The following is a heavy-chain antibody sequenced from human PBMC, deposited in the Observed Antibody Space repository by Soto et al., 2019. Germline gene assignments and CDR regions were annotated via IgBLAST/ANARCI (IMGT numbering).Heavy chain of an antibody. CDR2: IGSDGRRD. CDR3: ARDDDYGDNGLDY. V-gene: IGHV3-33*01. CDR1: GFTFGRHG. J-gene: IGHJ4*02. Sequence: QVQLVESGGGVVQPGGSLRLSCAASGFTFGRHGMHWVRQAQGKGLEWVAVIGSDGRRDSYADAVKGRFTISRDNGQNTLYLQMNSLRAEDTAVYYRARDDDYGDNGLDYWGQGTLVTVSS. D-gene: IGHD4-17*01.